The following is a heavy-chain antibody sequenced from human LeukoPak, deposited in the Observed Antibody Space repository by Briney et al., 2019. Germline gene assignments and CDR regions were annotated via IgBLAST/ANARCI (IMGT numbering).Heavy chain of an antibody. V-gene: IGHV3-23*01. CDR2: ITGSSGDT. D-gene: IGHD2-21*01. Sequence: GGSLRLSCAGSGFTFSSYAMSWVRQTPGKGLEWVSAITGSSGDTFHADSVKGRFTISRDNSKNTLYMQMNSLRDEDTAVYYCAKGSADARPYCFDYWGQGTLVTVSS. J-gene: IGHJ4*02. CDR1: GFTFSSYA. CDR3: AKGSADARPYCFDY.